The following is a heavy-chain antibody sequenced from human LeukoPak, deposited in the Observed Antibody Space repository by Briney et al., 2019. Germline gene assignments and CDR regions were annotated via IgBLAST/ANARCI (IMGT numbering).Heavy chain of an antibody. CDR3: ARVSGIAAAGTRGYGMDV. CDR2: ISSSSSYI. D-gene: IGHD6-13*01. J-gene: IGHJ6*04. V-gene: IGHV3-21*01. Sequence: GSLRLSCAASGFTFSSYIMNWVRQAPGKGLEWVSSISSSSSYIYYADSVKGRFTISRDNAKNSLYLQMNSLRAEDTAVYYCARVSGIAAAGTRGYGMDVWGKGTTVTVSS. CDR1: GFTFSSYI.